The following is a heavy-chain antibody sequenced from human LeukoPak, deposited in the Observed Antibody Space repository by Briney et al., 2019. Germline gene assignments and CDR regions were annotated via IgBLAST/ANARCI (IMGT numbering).Heavy chain of an antibody. J-gene: IGHJ5*02. V-gene: IGHV3-7*01. CDR2: INQDGSEK. CDR3: ARSDQGPES. CDR1: GFSFDSYW. Sequence: GGSLRLSCAASGFSFDSYWINWVRQAPGKWLEWVAIINQDGSEKNYVDSVKGRFTMSRDNAKNSLYLQMNSLRAEDSSVYYCARSDQGPESWAQGTLVTVSS.